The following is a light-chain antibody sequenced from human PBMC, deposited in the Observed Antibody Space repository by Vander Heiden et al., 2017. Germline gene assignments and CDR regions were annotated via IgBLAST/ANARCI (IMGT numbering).Light chain of an antibody. CDR2: AAS. CDR3: QQSYSILTWT. J-gene: IGKJ1*01. Sequence: DIQMPQSPSSLSASVGDRVTITCRASQSISSYLNWYQQKPGKAPNLLIYAASSLESGVPSRFSGNESGTNFTLTISSLQAEDFATYYCQQSYSILTWTFGQGTKVEIK. CDR1: QSISSY. V-gene: IGKV1-39*01.